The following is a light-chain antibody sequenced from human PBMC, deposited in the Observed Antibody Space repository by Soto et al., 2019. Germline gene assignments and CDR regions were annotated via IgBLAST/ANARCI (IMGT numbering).Light chain of an antibody. CDR3: QQYGRP. J-gene: IGKJ1*01. V-gene: IGKV3-20*01. CDR1: QSVSTKY. CDR2: GAS. Sequence: EIVLTQSPGTLSLFPGERVTLSCRASQSVSTKYLAWYQQKPGQAPRLLIYGASSRATDIPDRFSGSGSGTDFTLTISRLEPEDFAVYYCQQYGRPFGQGTKVDIK.